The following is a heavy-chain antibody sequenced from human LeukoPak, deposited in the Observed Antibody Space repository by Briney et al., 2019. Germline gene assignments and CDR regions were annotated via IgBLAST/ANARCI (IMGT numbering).Heavy chain of an antibody. D-gene: IGHD3-3*01. Sequence: ASVKVSCKASGYTFTSYDINWVRQATGQGLEWMGWMNPNSGNTGYAQKFQGRATMTRNTSISTAYMELSSLRSEDTAVYYCARGVDFWSGYYRGPGFDSWGQGTLVTVSS. CDR3: ARGVDFWSGYYRGPGFDS. V-gene: IGHV1-8*01. J-gene: IGHJ5*01. CDR1: GYTFTSYD. CDR2: MNPNSGNT.